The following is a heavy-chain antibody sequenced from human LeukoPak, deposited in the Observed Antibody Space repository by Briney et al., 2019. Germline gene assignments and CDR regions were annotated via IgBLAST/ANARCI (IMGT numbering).Heavy chain of an antibody. CDR3: ARGPDSSGYYYFDY. D-gene: IGHD3-22*01. V-gene: IGHV4-30-4*01. J-gene: IGHJ4*02. Sequence: SETLSLTCTVSGGSISSGDYYWSWIRQPPGKGLEWIGCIYHGGSTHFNPSLKSRVTISVDTSKNQFSLKLSSVTAADTAVYFCARGPDSSGYYYFDYWGQGTLVTVSS. CDR1: GGSISSGDYY. CDR2: IYHGGST.